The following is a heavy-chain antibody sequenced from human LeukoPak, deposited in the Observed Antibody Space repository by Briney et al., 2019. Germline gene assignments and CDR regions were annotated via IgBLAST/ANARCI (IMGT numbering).Heavy chain of an antibody. J-gene: IGHJ4*02. CDR3: ARGGYCSSTSCFLDY. D-gene: IGHD2-2*03. CDR1: GGSISSYY. Sequence: SETLSLTCTVSGGSISSYYWSWIRQPAGKGLEWIWRIYTSGSTNYNPSLKSRVTMSVDTSKNQFSLKLSSVTAADTAVYYCARGGYCSSTSCFLDYWGQGTLVTVSS. CDR2: IYTSGST. V-gene: IGHV4-4*07.